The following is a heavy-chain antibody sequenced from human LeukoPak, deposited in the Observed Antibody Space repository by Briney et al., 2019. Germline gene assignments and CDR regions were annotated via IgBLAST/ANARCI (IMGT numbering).Heavy chain of an antibody. Sequence: PSETLSLTCAVYGGSFSGYYWSWIHQPPGKGLEWIGEINHSGSTNYNPSLKSRVTISVDTSKNQFSLKLSSVTAADTAVYYCARDAFDIWGQGTMVTVSS. CDR3: ARDAFDI. J-gene: IGHJ3*02. CDR2: INHSGST. V-gene: IGHV4-34*01. CDR1: GGSFSGYY.